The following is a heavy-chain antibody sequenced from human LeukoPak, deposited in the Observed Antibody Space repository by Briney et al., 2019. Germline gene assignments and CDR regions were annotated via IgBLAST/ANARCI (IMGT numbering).Heavy chain of an antibody. CDR3: AKGGDDSYYSNYDH. V-gene: IGHV3-23*01. CDR1: RFTFSNYA. CDR2: ISSSGGGT. J-gene: IGHJ4*02. D-gene: IGHD2-15*01. Sequence: GGSLRLSCAASRFTFSNYAMSWVRQAPGKGLEWVSTISSSGGGTYYADSVKGRLTNSRDNSKNTLYLQMNSLRAEDTAVYYCAKGGDDSYYSNYDHWGQGTLVTVSS.